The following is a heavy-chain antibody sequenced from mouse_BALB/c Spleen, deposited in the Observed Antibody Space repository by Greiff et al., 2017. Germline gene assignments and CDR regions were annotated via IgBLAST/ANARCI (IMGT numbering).Heavy chain of an antibody. CDR2: ISNLAYSI. CDR3: ARVLLLRYYAMDY. CDR1: GFTFRDYG. D-gene: IGHD1-1*01. J-gene: IGHJ4*01. V-gene: IGHV5-15*02. Sequence: EVNVVESGGGLVQPGGSRKLSCAASGFTFRDYGMAWVRQAPGKGPEWVAFISNLAYSIYYADTVTGRFTISRENAKNTLYLEMSSLRSEDTAMYYCARVLLLRYYAMDYWGQGTSVTVSS.